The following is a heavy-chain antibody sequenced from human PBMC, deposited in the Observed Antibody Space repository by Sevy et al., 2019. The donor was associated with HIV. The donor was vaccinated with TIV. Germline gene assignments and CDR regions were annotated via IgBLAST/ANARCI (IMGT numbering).Heavy chain of an antibody. J-gene: IGHJ4*02. CDR2: SYYSGRT. D-gene: IGHD4-17*01. Sequence: SETLSLTCTVSGGSISSSSYFWGWIRQPPGKGLELIGSSYYSGRTYYNPSLKSRVTISVDTSKNQFSLKLSSVTAADTAVYYCARQIYGDYGDGFDYWGQGTLVTVSS. CDR3: ARQIYGDYGDGFDY. V-gene: IGHV4-39*01. CDR1: GGSISSSSYF.